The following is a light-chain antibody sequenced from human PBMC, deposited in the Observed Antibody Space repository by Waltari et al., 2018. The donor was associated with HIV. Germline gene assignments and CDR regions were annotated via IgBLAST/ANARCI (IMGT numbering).Light chain of an antibody. CDR1: QAISSY. V-gene: IGKV1-9*01. Sequence: DIQLTQSPSFLSASVGARVTLTCRASQAISSYLAWNQQKPGKAPKLLIYAASTLQSGVPSRFSGSGSGTEFTLTIGSLQPEDFATYYCQQLDSYTQITFGGGTKVEIK. CDR2: AAS. CDR3: QQLDSYTQIT. J-gene: IGKJ4*01.